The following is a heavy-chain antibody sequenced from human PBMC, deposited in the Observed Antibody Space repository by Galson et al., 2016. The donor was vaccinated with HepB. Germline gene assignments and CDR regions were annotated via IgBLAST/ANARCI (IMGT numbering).Heavy chain of an antibody. J-gene: IGHJ4*02. Sequence: LSLTCTVSGGSISSGDYYWSWIRQPPGKGLEWIGYIYYSGGTYYNPSLKSRVTMSVDTSKNQSSLRLSSVTAADTAVYYCARGYYDFWSGSRSLDCWGQGTLVTVSS. CDR1: GGSISSGDYY. V-gene: IGHV4-30-4*01. CDR3: ARGYYDFWSGSRSLDC. CDR2: IYYSGGT. D-gene: IGHD3-3*01.